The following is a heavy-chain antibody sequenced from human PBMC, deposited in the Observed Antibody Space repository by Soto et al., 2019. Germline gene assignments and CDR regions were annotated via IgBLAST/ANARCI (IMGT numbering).Heavy chain of an antibody. CDR3: TRDPASTPYDY. CDR1: GFTFSFYW. J-gene: IGHJ4*02. CDR2: INQDGREQ. V-gene: IGHV3-7*01. Sequence: PGGSLILSCAASGFTFSFYWMSWVRQAPGKGLEWVANINQDGREQYYVDSVKGRFTIARDNAKNSLYLQMNSLGVEDTAVYYCTRDPASTPYDYWGQGTLVTVSS. D-gene: IGHD2-2*01.